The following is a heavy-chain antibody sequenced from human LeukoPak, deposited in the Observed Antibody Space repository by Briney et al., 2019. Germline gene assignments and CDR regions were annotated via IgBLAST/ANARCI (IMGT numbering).Heavy chain of an antibody. V-gene: IGHV3-21*01. CDR3: ARTYYYGSGSYDY. D-gene: IGHD3-10*01. Sequence: GGSLRLSCAASGFTFSSYSMNWVRQAPGKGLEWVSSISSSTNYIYYAESVKGRFIISRGNAKNSLYLQMNSLRAEDTAMYYCARTYYYGSGSYDYWGQGTLVTVSS. CDR1: GFTFSSYS. J-gene: IGHJ4*02. CDR2: ISSSTNYI.